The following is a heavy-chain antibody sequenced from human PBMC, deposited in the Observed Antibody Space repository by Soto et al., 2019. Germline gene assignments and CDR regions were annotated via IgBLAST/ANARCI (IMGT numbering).Heavy chain of an antibody. Sequence: SETLSLTCTVSGGSISTYYWSWIRQPPGKRLEWIGYIYYSGSTNYNPSLKSRVTISVDTSKNQFSLMLSSVTAADTAVYYCARLTYYNILTGAPPFLYYGMNVWGQETTVTVPS. D-gene: IGHD3-9*01. CDR1: GGSISTYY. CDR2: IYYSGST. CDR3: ARLTYYNILTGAPPFLYYGMNV. J-gene: IGHJ6*02. V-gene: IGHV4-59*08.